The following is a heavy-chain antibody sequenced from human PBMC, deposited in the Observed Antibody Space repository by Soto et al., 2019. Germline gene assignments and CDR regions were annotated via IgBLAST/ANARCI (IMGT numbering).Heavy chain of an antibody. CDR3: ARDRTLFGTGSTYYFDY. D-gene: IGHD1-1*01. CDR1: GFTFSSYA. J-gene: IGHJ4*02. CDR2: MSYDGTNK. V-gene: IGHV3-30-3*01. Sequence: QVQLVESGGGVVQPGRSLRLSCAASGFTFSSYAMHWVRQAPGKGLKWVAVMSYDGTNKYYADSVKGRFTISRDNSKNTLYLQMNSLRADDTAVYYCARDRTLFGTGSTYYFDYWGQGTLVAVSS.